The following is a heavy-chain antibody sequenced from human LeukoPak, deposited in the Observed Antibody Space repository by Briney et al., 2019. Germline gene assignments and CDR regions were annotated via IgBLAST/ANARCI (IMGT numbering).Heavy chain of an antibody. Sequence: PSETLSLTCTVSGGSISSSSYYWGWIRQPPGKGLEWIGSIYYSGSTYYNPSLKSRVTISVDTSKNQFSLKLSSVTAADTAVYYCARGTGYSSSWLDYWGQGTLVTVSS. D-gene: IGHD6-13*01. J-gene: IGHJ4*02. CDR1: GGSISSSSYY. CDR2: IYYSGST. CDR3: ARGTGYSSSWLDY. V-gene: IGHV4-39*07.